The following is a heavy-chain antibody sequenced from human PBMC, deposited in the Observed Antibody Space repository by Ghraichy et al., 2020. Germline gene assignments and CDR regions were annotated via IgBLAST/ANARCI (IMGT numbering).Heavy chain of an antibody. CDR1: GGTFSSYA. V-gene: IGHV1-69*06. Sequence: SVKVSCKASGGTFSSYAISWVRQAPGQGLEWMGGIIPIFGTANYAQKFQGRVTITADKSTSTAYMELSSLRSEDTAVYYCARSPPNYDFWSGDHYFDYWGQGTLVTVAS. D-gene: IGHD3-3*01. J-gene: IGHJ4*02. CDR3: ARSPPNYDFWSGDHYFDY. CDR2: IIPIFGTA.